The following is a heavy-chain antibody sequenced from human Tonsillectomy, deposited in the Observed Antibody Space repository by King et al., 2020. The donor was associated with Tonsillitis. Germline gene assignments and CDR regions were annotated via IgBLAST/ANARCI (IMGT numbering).Heavy chain of an antibody. J-gene: IGHJ4*02. D-gene: IGHD5-18*01. CDR2: ISAYNGNT. V-gene: IGHV1-18*01. Sequence: QLVQSGAEVKKPGASVKVSCKASGYTFTSYGISWVRQAPGQGLEWMGWISAYNGNTNYAQKLQGSVTMTPDTPTRTDYMELRGLRSDDTAVYYCARGSWIQLWLLNYWGQGTLVTVSS. CDR3: ARGSWIQLWLLNY. CDR1: GYTFTSYG.